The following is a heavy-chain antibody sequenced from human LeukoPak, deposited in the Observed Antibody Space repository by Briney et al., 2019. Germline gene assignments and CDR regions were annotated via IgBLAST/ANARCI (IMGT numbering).Heavy chain of an antibody. V-gene: IGHV1-8*01. CDR1: GYTFSSYD. CDR3: ARGVVPSAMIRLTFYYYFYYVDV. D-gene: IGHD2-2*01. Sequence: ASVKVSCKASGYTFSSYDINWVRQATGQGLEWMGWMNPNCGNTGYAQKFQGRVTITRNNSISTAYMELSSLRSEDTAVYYCARGVVPSAMIRLTFYYYFYYVDVGGKGTTVSVSS. CDR2: MNPNCGNT. J-gene: IGHJ6*03.